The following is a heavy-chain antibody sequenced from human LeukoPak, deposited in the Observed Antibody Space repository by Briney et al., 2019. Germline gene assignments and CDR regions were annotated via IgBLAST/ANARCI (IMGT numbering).Heavy chain of an antibody. D-gene: IGHD5-18*01. Sequence: SGGSLRLSCAASGFTFSSYWMNWVRQVPGQGLEWVANIKHDGSEIHYVDSVKGRFTVSRDNAKNSMYLEMNSLRAEDTAVYYCGREPRSSYGQLDYWGQGTLVTVSS. J-gene: IGHJ4*02. CDR2: IKHDGSEI. CDR3: GREPRSSYGQLDY. V-gene: IGHV3-7*01. CDR1: GFTFSSYW.